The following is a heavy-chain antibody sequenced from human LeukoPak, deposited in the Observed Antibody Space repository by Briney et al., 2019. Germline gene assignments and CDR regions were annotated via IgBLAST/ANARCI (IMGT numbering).Heavy chain of an antibody. CDR3: AKSAYYDILTGYLLIDY. CDR2: ISGSGGST. J-gene: IGHJ4*02. D-gene: IGHD3-9*01. V-gene: IGHV3-23*01. CDR1: GFTFSSYA. Sequence: PGGSLRLSCAASGFTFSSYAMSWIRQAPGKGLEWVSAISGSGGSTYYADSVKGRFTISRDNSKNTLYLQMNSLRAEDTAVYYCAKSAYYDILTGYLLIDYWGQGTLVTVSS.